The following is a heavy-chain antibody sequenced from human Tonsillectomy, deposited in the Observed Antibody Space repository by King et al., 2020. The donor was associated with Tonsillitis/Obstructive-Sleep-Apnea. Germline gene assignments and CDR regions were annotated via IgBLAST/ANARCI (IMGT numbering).Heavy chain of an antibody. V-gene: IGHV1-18*01. CDR1: SYTFTSYG. CDR2: ISAFYGNT. D-gene: IGHD1-1*01. Sequence: QLVQSGAEVKKPGASVKVSCKASSYTFTSYGITWVRQAPGQGLEWMGWISAFYGNTNYAQNLQGRVTMTTDTSTSTAYMELSSLRSDDTAVYYCARGTRNNWNDEVDYFDYWGQGPLVTVSS. CDR3: ARGTRNNWNDEVDYFDY. J-gene: IGHJ4*02.